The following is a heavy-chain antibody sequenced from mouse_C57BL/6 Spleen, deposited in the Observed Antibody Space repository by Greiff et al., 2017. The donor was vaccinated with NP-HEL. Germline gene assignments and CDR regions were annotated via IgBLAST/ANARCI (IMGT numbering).Heavy chain of an antibody. CDR2: ILRGGST. J-gene: IGHJ4*01. V-gene: IGHV2-5*01. CDR3: AKNWGNYDAMDD. CDR1: GFSLTSYG. Sequence: QVQLKESGPGLVQPSQSLSITCTVSGFSLTSYGVHWVRQSPGKGLEWLGVILRGGSTDYNAAFMSRLSITKDNSKSQVFFKMNSLQADDTAIYYCAKNWGNYDAMDDWGQGTSVTVSS.